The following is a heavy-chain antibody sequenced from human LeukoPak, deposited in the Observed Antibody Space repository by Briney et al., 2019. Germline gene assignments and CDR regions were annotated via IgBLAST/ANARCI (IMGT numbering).Heavy chain of an antibody. V-gene: IGHV4-34*01. Sequence: SETLSLTCAVYGGSFSGYYWSWIRQPPGKGLEWIGEINHSGSTNYNPSLKSRVTISVDTSKNQFSLKLSSVTAADTAVYYCARHAAALGPFDYWGQGTLVTVSS. CDR2: INHSGST. CDR3: ARHAAALGPFDY. D-gene: IGHD2-2*01. CDR1: GGSFSGYY. J-gene: IGHJ4*02.